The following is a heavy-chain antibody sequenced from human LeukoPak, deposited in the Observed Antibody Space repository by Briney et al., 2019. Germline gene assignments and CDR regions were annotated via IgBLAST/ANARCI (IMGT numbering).Heavy chain of an antibody. CDR1: GGSISSYY. CDR3: ARHRDYDYVWGSYRPDYFDY. J-gene: IGHJ4*02. CDR2: IYYSGST. D-gene: IGHD3-16*02. Sequence: SETLSLTCTVSGGSISSYYWSWIRQPPGKGLEWIGYIYYSGSTNYNPSLKSRVTISVDTSKNQFPLKLSSVTAADTAVYYCARHRDYDYVWGSYRPDYFDYWGQGTLVTVSS. V-gene: IGHV4-59*08.